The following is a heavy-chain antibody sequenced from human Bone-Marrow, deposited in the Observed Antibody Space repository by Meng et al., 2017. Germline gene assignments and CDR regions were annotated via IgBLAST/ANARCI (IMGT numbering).Heavy chain of an antibody. CDR1: GFTFSSYW. Sequence: EVQLVESGGGLVQPGGSLRLSCAASGFTFSSYWLHWVRQAPGKGLVWVSRINSDGSSTNYADSVKGRFTISRDNAKNTLDLQMNSLKTEDTAVYYCTTLGASDYWGQGTLVTVSS. CDR3: TTLGASDY. CDR2: INSDGSST. J-gene: IGHJ4*02. V-gene: IGHV3-74*01. D-gene: IGHD1-26*01.